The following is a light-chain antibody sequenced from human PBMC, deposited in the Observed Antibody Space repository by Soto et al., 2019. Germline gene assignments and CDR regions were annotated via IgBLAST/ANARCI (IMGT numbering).Light chain of an antibody. CDR3: QQYSSYPWT. J-gene: IGKJ1*01. V-gene: IGKV1-8*01. CDR1: QDISNS. Sequence: AIRMTQSPSSLSASTGDRVTITCRASQDISNSLVWYQQKPGKAPKVLIHAASTLQSGVSSRFSGSGSGTDFTLTISRLQSEDFATYYFQQYSSYPWTFGQGTKV. CDR2: AAS.